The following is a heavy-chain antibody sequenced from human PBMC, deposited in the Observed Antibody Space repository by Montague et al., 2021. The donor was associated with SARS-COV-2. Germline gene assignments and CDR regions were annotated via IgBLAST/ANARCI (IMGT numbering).Heavy chain of an antibody. V-gene: IGHV5-51*03. CDR1: GYSFTNDW. Sequence: QSGAEAYPPGESLKISCKGSGYSFTNDWIGWVRQMPGKGLEWMGMIYPGDADTRYSPSFQGQVTISADKSISTDYLQWSSLKASGTAMYYCARRECSGGSCYPDYWGQGTLVTVSS. J-gene: IGHJ4*02. D-gene: IGHD2-15*01. CDR2: IYPGDADT. CDR3: ARRECSGGSCYPDY.